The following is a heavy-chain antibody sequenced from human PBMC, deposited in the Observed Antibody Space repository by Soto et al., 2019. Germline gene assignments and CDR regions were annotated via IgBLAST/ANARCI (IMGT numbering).Heavy chain of an antibody. J-gene: IGHJ6*02. V-gene: IGHV1-69*13. CDR1: RGTFSSYA. CDR3: ARLGDDTAMDFYYYYGMDV. D-gene: IGHD5-18*01. CDR2: IIPIFGTA. Sequence: SAKLSVTDSRGTFSSYAISWVRQAPGQVLEWMGGIIPIFGTANYAQKFQGRVTITADESTSTAYMELSRLRSEDTAVYYCARLGDDTAMDFYYYYGMDVWGQGTTVTVSS.